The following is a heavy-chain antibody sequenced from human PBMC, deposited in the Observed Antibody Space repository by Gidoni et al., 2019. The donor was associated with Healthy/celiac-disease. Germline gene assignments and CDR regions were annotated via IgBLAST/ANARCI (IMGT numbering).Heavy chain of an antibody. J-gene: IGHJ4*02. V-gene: IGHV4-59*01. D-gene: IGHD3-3*01. CDR2: MSYSGST. CDR1: GGSNSSYY. CDR3: TRVTPRPASIFFDY. Sequence: QGQMQEAGPGLLKPSEPLSLACSVSGGSNSSYYWNWIRQPPGQGLEGFGYMSYSGSTNYNPSLNSRVTISLDTAKNLCSRKLISVTAADTAVYYCTRVTPRPASIFFDYWGQGTLVTVSS.